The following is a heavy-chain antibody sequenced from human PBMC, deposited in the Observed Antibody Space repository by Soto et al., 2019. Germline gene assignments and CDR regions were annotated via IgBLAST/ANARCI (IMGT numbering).Heavy chain of an antibody. CDR1: GGSFSGYY. CDR2: INHSGST. CDR3: ARDIEGDSSGWYDAFDI. J-gene: IGHJ3*02. D-gene: IGHD6-19*01. Sequence: SETLSLTCAVYGGSFSGYYWSWIRQPPGKGLEWIGEINHSGSTNYNPSLKNRVTISVDTSKNQFSLKQSSVTAADTAVYYCARDIEGDSSGWYDAFDIWGQGTMVTVSS. V-gene: IGHV4-34*01.